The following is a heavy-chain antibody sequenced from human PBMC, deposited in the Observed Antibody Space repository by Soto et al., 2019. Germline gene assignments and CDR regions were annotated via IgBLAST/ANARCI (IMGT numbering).Heavy chain of an antibody. CDR1: GFSLSTGGVG. CDR3: THSRCGGDCLQSYSSHYYFGMDV. Sequence: QITLMESGPTLVKPTQTLTLTCTFSGFSLSTGGVGVGWIRQPPGKALEWLAVIYWDDDKRYSPSLRSRLTITKDTSKNQVVLTMTNMDPVDTATYYCTHSRCGGDCLQSYSSHYYFGMDVRGQGTTVTVSS. CDR2: IYWDDDK. D-gene: IGHD2-21*02. V-gene: IGHV2-5*02. J-gene: IGHJ6*02.